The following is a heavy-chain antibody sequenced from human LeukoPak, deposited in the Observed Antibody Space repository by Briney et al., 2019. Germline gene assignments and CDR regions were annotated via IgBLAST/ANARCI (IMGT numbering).Heavy chain of an antibody. D-gene: IGHD5-18*01. Sequence: GASVKVSCKVSGYTLTGLSMHWVRQAPGKGLEGLGGFDSEDGETIYAQKFQGRVTMTEDTSTDTDYMELSSLRTEDTAVYYCATVSRGYATLFFDYWGQGTLVTVSS. J-gene: IGHJ4*02. CDR3: ATVSRGYATLFFDY. V-gene: IGHV1-24*01. CDR1: GYTLTGLS. CDR2: FDSEDGET.